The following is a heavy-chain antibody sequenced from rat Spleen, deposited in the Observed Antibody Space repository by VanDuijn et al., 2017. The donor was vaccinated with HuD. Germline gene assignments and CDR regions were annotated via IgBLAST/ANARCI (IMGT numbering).Heavy chain of an antibody. J-gene: IGHJ2*01. CDR3: VREGGGLS. D-gene: IGHD1-11*01. CDR2: ISYGDSSGHSST. V-gene: IGHV5-29*01. Sequence: EVQLVESGGGLVQPGGSMELSCEASGFIFSDYGMAWVRQAPTKGLEWVATISYGDSSGHSSTYYRDSVKGRFTISRDNAKSTLSLQMDSLRSEATATYYCVREGGGLSWGQGVMVTVSS. CDR1: GFIFSDYG.